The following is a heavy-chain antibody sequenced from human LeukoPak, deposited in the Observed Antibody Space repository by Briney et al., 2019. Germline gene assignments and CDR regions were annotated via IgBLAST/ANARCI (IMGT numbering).Heavy chain of an antibody. D-gene: IGHD6-19*01. CDR3: ARRGSGWGTFDP. Sequence: ASVKVSCKASGYTFTSYGISWVRQAPGQGLEWMGWISAYNGNTKYSQKFQGRVTITRDTSASTAYMELSSLRSEDTAVYYCARRGSGWGTFDPWGQGTLVTVSS. CDR1: GYTFTSYG. V-gene: IGHV1-18*01. CDR2: ISAYNGNT. J-gene: IGHJ5*02.